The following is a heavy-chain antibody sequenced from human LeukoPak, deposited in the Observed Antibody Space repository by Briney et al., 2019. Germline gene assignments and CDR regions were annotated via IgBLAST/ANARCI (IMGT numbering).Heavy chain of an antibody. J-gene: IGHJ4*02. CDR3: AKDRYSSSSAFDY. V-gene: IGHV3-23*01. CDR1: GFTFSSYA. D-gene: IGHD6-6*01. CDR2: ISGSGGST. Sequence: GSLRLSCAASGFTFSSYAMSWVRQAPGKGLGWVSAISGSGGSTYYADSVKGRFTISRDNSKNTLYLQMNSLRAEDTAVYYCAKDRYSSSSAFDYWGQGTLVTVSS.